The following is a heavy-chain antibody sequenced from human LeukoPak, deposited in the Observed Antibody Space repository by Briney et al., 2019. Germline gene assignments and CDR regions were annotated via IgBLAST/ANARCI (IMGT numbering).Heavy chain of an antibody. V-gene: IGHV4-61*02. CDR2: IYTSGST. CDR1: GGSISSGSYY. J-gene: IGHJ4*02. CDR3: AAAAAGTDEFDY. D-gene: IGHD6-13*01. Sequence: PSETLSLTCTVSGGSISSGSYYWSWIRQPAGKGLEWIGRIYTSGSTNYNPSLKSRVTISVDTSKNQFSLKLSSVTAADTAVYYCAAAAAGTDEFDYWGQGTLVTVSS.